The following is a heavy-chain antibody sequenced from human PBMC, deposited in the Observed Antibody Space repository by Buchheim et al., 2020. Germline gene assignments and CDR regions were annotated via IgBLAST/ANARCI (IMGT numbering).Heavy chain of an antibody. CDR3: AKPPALLWFGEPAVY. CDR1: GFTFSSYW. Sequence: EVQLLESGGGLVQPGGSLTLSCGASGFTFSSYWMHWVRQAPGKGLVWVSAISGSGGSTYYADSVKGRFTISRDNSKNTLYLQMNSLRAEDTAVYYCAKPPALLWFGEPAVYWGQGTL. V-gene: IGHV3-23*01. J-gene: IGHJ4*02. CDR2: ISGSGGST. D-gene: IGHD3-10*01.